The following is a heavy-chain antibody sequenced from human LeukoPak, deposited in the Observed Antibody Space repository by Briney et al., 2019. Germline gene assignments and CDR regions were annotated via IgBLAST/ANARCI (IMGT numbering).Heavy chain of an antibody. D-gene: IGHD3-22*01. CDR1: GYTFTSYG. J-gene: IGHJ4*02. Sequence: GASVKVSCKASGYTFTSYGISWVRQAPGQGLEWMGWISAYNGNTNYAQKLQGRATMTTDTSTSTAYMELRSLRSDDTAVYYCARGGQDYYDSSGYPRGVDYWGQGTLVTVSS. CDR3: ARGGQDYYDSSGYPRGVDY. CDR2: ISAYNGNT. V-gene: IGHV1-18*01.